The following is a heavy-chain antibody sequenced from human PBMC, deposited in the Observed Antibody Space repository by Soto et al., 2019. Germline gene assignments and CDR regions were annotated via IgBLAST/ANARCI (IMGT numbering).Heavy chain of an antibody. CDR2: IHYSGTT. CDR3: ARYNSYAIDY. J-gene: IGHJ4*02. D-gene: IGHD2-8*01. CDR1: GSSITNSFY. V-gene: IGHV4-38-2*02. Sequence: PSETLSLTCRVSGSSITNSFYWGWIRQSPEKGLEWIANIHYSGTTNYNPSLASRVTLSVDTSKNQFSLKMTSVTAADRAMYFCARYNSYAIDYWGRGTLVTV.